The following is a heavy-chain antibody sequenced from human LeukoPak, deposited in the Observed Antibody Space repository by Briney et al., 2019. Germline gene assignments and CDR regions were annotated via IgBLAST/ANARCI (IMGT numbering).Heavy chain of an antibody. J-gene: IGHJ5*02. V-gene: IGHV4-59*04. D-gene: IGHD2-8*01. CDR3: AGLIRPGWFDP. CDR2: IYYSGST. Sequence: SETLSLTCAVSGGSLSGYYWTWIRQPPGKGLEWIANIYYSGSTYYNPSLKSRVTISVDTSKNQFSLKLSSMTAADTAVYYCAGLIRPGWFDPWGQGTLVTVSS. CDR1: GGSLSGYY.